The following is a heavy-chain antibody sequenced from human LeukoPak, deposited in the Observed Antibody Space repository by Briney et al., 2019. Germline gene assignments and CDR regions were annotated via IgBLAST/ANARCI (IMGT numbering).Heavy chain of an antibody. CDR2: INPNSGGT. Sequence: GASVKVSCKASGYTFTGYYMHGVRQAPGQGLEWMGWINPNSGGTNYAQKFQGRVTMTRDTSISTAYMEVSRLRPDDTAVYYCARGPLGSSSSGYYYYMDVWGKGTTVTVSS. D-gene: IGHD6-6*01. V-gene: IGHV1-2*02. CDR1: GYTFTGYY. J-gene: IGHJ6*03. CDR3: ARGPLGSSSSGYYYYMDV.